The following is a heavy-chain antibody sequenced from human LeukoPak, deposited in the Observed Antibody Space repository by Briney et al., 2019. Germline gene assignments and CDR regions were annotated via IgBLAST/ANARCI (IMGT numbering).Heavy chain of an antibody. D-gene: IGHD3-22*01. CDR2: ISSSSSYI. CDR3: ARDLGYYDSSGYYDY. Sequence: PGGSLRLSCAASGFTLSSYSMNWARQAPGKGLEWVSSISSSSSYIYYADSVKGRFTISRDNAKNSLYLQMNSLRAEDTAVYYCARDLGYYDSSGYYDYWGQGTLVTVSS. V-gene: IGHV3-21*01. CDR1: GFTLSSYS. J-gene: IGHJ4*02.